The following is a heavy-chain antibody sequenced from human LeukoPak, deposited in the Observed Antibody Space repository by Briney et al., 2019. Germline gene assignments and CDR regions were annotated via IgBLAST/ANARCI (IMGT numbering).Heavy chain of an antibody. D-gene: IGHD1-1*01. Sequence: SETLSLTCAVSGGSISSYYWSWVRQPPGKGLEWIGYLFHSGSSNYNPSLKSRVTISVDTSKNQFSLKLTSVTAADTAVYYCTRLATTNWYFDLRGRGTLVAVSS. V-gene: IGHV4-59*08. J-gene: IGHJ2*01. CDR2: LFHSGSS. CDR1: GGSISSYY. CDR3: TRLATTNWYFDL.